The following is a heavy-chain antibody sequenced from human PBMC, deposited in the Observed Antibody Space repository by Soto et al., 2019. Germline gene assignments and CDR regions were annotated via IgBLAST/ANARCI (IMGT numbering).Heavy chain of an antibody. CDR2: ISYDGSNK. CDR3: ARVAGDRGVHGVLDTFVI. J-gene: IGHJ3*02. Sequence: QVQLVESGGGVVQPGRSLRLSCAASGFTFSSYAMHWVRQAPGKGLEWVAAISYDGSNKYYADSVKGRFTISRDNSKNTLYLQLNILSADDTAVSYCARVAGDRGVHGVLDTFVIGGQGTMVTVSS. D-gene: IGHD2-15*01. V-gene: IGHV3-30-3*01. CDR1: GFTFSSYA.